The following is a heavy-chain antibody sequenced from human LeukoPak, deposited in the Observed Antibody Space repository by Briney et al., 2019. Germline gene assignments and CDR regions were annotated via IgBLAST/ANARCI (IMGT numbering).Heavy chain of an antibody. J-gene: IGHJ6*03. CDR2: IIPIFGTA. CDR1: GGTFSSYA. Sequence: GASVKVSCKASGGTFSSYAISWERQAPGQGLEWMGGIIPIFGTANYAQKFQGRVTITADESTSTAYMELSSLRSEDTAVYYCARVRTPYYYYYMDVWGKGTTVTISS. V-gene: IGHV1-69*13. D-gene: IGHD4-23*01. CDR3: ARVRTPYYYYYMDV.